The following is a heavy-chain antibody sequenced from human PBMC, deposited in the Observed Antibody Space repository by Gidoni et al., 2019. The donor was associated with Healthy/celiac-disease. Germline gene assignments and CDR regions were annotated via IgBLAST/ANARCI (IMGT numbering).Heavy chain of an antibody. V-gene: IGHV3-30*04. CDR3: AREETTVVTAAYFDY. CDR1: GFTFSSYA. D-gene: IGHD4-17*01. Sequence: QVQLVASGGGVVQPGRSLRLSWAASGFTFSSYAMHWFHQAPGKGLEWVAVISYDGSNKYYADSVKGRFTISRDNSKNTLYLQMNSLRAEDTAVYYCAREETTVVTAAYFDYWGQGTLVTVSS. J-gene: IGHJ4*02. CDR2: ISYDGSNK.